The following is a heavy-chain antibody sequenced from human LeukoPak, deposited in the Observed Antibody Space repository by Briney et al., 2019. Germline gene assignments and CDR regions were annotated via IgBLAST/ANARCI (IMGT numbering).Heavy chain of an antibody. J-gene: IGHJ4*02. V-gene: IGHV4-39*01. Sequence: SETLSLTCTVSGGSISSSSYYWGWIRQPPGKGLEWLGSIYYSGSTYYNPSLKSRVTISVDTSKNQFSLKLSSVTAADTAVYYCARHPSSTICCLYFDYWGQGTLVTVSS. CDR1: GGSISSSSYY. CDR2: IYYSGST. D-gene: IGHD2-2*01. CDR3: ARHPSSTICCLYFDY.